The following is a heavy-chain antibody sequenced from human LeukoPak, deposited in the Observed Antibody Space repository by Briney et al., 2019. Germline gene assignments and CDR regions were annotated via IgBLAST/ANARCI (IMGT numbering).Heavy chain of an antibody. CDR2: ISYDGSNK. CDR3: AKDPYSGSSYFDY. Sequence: PGRSLRLSCAASGFTFSSYGMHWVRQAPGKGLEWVAVISYDGSNKYYADSVKGRFTISRDNSKNTLYLQMNSLRAEDTAVYYCAKDPYSGSSYFDYWGQGTLVTVSS. D-gene: IGHD6-13*01. CDR1: GFTFSSYG. V-gene: IGHV3-30*18. J-gene: IGHJ4*02.